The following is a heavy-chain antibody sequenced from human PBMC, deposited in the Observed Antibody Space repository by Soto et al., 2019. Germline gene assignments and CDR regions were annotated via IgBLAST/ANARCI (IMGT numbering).Heavy chain of an antibody. CDR1: GGSISSGGYY. CDR2: IYYSGST. V-gene: IGHV4-31*03. Sequence: SLTCTVSGGSISSGGYYWSWIRQHPGKGLEWIGYIYYSGSTYYNPSLKSRVTISVDTSKNQFSLKLSSVTAADTAVYYCAREGKTTVKGYYYYYMDVWGKGTTVTVSS. J-gene: IGHJ6*03. CDR3: AREGKTTVKGYYYYYMDV. D-gene: IGHD4-4*01.